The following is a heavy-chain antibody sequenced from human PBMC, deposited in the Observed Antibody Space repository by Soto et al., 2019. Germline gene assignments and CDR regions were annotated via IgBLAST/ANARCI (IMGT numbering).Heavy chain of an antibody. D-gene: IGHD2-2*01. CDR2: IYPGDSDT. Sequence: GESLKISCKGSGYSFTSYWIGWVRQMPGKGLEWMGIIYPGDSDTRYSPSFQDQVTISADKSISTAYLQWSSLKASDTAMYYCARQPATDYYYYGMDVWGQGTTVTVSS. CDR1: GYSFTSYW. CDR3: ARQPATDYYYYGMDV. V-gene: IGHV5-51*01. J-gene: IGHJ6*02.